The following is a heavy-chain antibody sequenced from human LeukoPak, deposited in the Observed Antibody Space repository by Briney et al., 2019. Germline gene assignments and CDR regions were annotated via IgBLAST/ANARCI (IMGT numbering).Heavy chain of an antibody. CDR3: ARDYCSGGSCYSSGAFDI. Sequence: ASVKVSCKASGYTFTSYGISWVRQAPGQGLEWMGGIIPIFGTANYAQKFQGRVTITADKSTSTAYMELSSLRSEDTAVYYCARDYCSGGSCYSSGAFDIWGQGTMVTVSS. D-gene: IGHD2-15*01. CDR2: IIPIFGTA. J-gene: IGHJ3*02. CDR1: GYTFTSYG. V-gene: IGHV1-69*06.